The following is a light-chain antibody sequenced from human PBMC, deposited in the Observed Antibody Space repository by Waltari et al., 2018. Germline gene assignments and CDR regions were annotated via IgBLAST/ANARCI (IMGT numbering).Light chain of an antibody. V-gene: IGKV4-1*01. CDR2: WAS. CDR1: QSVLSSSNNKNS. Sequence: DIQMTQSPDSLAVSLGERATINCKSSQSVLSSSNNKNSLAWYQQKAGQPPKLLFYWASTRGAGVTDRVSGSGSGTDFTLTISSLQAEDVAVYYCHQHYSIPFTFGPGTKVDIK. J-gene: IGKJ3*01. CDR3: HQHYSIPFT.